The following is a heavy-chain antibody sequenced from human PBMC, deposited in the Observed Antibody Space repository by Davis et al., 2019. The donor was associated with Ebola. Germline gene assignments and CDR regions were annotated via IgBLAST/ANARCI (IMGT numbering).Heavy chain of an antibody. CDR1: GFTFSSYG. CDR2: IWYDGSNK. Sequence: GESLKISCAASGFTFSSYGMHWVRQAPGKGLEWVAVIWYDGSNKYYVDSVKGRFTISRDNSKNTLYLQMNSLRAEDTAVYYCARDNAGYCSGGSCGGNNYYYYGMDVWGQGTTVTVSS. J-gene: IGHJ6*02. V-gene: IGHV3-33*01. D-gene: IGHD2-15*01. CDR3: ARDNAGYCSGGSCGGNNYYYYGMDV.